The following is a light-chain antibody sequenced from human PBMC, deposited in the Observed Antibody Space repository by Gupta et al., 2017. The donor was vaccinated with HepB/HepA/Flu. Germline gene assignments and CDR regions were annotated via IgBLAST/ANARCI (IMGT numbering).Light chain of an antibody. Sequence: SYVLTQPPSVSVAPGKTARITCGGNNIGSKSVHWYQQKPGQAPVLVVYDDSDRPSGTPERFSGSNYGTTATVTISRVEAGEEADYYCQAWDRSSDNWVFGGGTKRTVL. CDR2: DDS. V-gene: IGLV3-21*03. CDR3: QAWDRSSDNWV. J-gene: IGLJ3*02. CDR1: NIGSKS.